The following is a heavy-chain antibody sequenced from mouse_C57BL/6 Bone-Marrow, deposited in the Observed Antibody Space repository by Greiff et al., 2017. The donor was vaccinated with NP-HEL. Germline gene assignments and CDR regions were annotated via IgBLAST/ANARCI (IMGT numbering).Heavy chain of an antibody. CDR1: LFSFPFSF. J-gene: IGHJ2*01. CDR3: ARGLFFDY. CDR2: IWSDGST. V-gene: IGHV2-6*03. Sequence: PLLASVPSLFAPSPSLPLSFPFSLFSFPFSFLPFFPPPPVTGLSCLVVIWSDGSTTYNSALKSRLSISKDNSKSQVFLKMNSLQTDDTAMYYCARGLFFDYWGQGTTLTVSS.